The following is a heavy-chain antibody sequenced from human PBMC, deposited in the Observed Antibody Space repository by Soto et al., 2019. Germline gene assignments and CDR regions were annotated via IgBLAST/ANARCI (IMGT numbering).Heavy chain of an antibody. CDR3: AKDRGVSSGSFDY. D-gene: IGHD3-16*01. CDR2: ISAVPGIK. CDR1: GIKFSDYS. V-gene: IGHV3-48*02. Sequence: EVQLVESGGGLTQAGGSLRLSCAASGIKFSDYSIHWVRQGPGRGLEWIAFISAVPGIKYYADSVKGRFTISRDNAENKVFLQMNRLIDGETAVDSGAKDRGVSSGSFDYWGQGTLVAVS. J-gene: IGHJ4*02.